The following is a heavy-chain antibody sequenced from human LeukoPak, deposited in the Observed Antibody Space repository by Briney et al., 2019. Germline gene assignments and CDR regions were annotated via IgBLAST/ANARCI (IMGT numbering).Heavy chain of an antibody. D-gene: IGHD5-24*01. V-gene: IGHV3-7*01. J-gene: IGHJ4*02. Sequence: GGSLRLSCAASGFTFSSYWMSWVRQAPGKGLEWVANIREDGGDKHYVDSVRGRFTISRDNAKNSLHLQMNSLRAEDTATYYCARDPEMEKGRDGLDHWGQGTLVIVSS. CDR3: ARDPEMEKGRDGLDH. CDR2: IREDGGDK. CDR1: GFTFSSYW.